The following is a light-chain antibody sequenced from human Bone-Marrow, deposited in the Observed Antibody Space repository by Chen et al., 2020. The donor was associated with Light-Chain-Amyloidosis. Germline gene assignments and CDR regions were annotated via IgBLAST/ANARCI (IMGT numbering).Light chain of an antibody. V-gene: IGLV2-14*01. CDR3: SSYTSGSTLWV. Sequence: QSALTQPASVSGSPGQSITLSCTGTSSDIGGYNFVFWYQQHPGKAPKLIIYEVIHPPSGGANRFCGSKSGNTASLTIAGRQAEDEADYYCSSYTSGSTLWVFGGGTKLTVL. CDR2: EVI. CDR1: SSDIGGYNF. J-gene: IGLJ3*02.